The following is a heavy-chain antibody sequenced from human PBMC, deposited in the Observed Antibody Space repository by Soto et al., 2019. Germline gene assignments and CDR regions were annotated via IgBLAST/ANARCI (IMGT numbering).Heavy chain of an antibody. CDR2: IWYDGSNK. CDR3: ARDRNVIAAAGRWFDP. D-gene: IGHD6-13*01. J-gene: IGHJ5*02. Sequence: QVQLVESGGGVVQPGRSLRLSCAASGFTFSSYGMHWVRQAPGKGLEWVAVIWYDGSNKYYADSVKGRFTISRDNSKNTLYLQMNSLRAEDTDVYYCARDRNVIAAAGRWFDPWGQGTLVTVSS. CDR1: GFTFSSYG. V-gene: IGHV3-33*01.